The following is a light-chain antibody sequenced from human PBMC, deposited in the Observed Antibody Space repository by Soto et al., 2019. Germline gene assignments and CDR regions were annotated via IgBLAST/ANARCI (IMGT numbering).Light chain of an antibody. CDR3: QQYNNGPPTT. Sequence: EIVMTQSPATLSVSPGERATLSCRASQSVSSNLAWYQQKPGQAPRLLIYGASTRATGIPARFSGSGSGTEFTRTTSSLQFKDLGFYYGQQYNNGPPTTSGQGKRREIK. CDR2: GAS. V-gene: IGKV3-15*01. CDR1: QSVSSN. J-gene: IGKJ5*01.